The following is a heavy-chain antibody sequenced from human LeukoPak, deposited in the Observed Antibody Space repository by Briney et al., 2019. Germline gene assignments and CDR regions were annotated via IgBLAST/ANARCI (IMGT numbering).Heavy chain of an antibody. CDR2: ISGSGGST. J-gene: IGHJ4*02. CDR1: GFTLSSYA. V-gene: IGHV3-23*01. D-gene: IGHD3-22*01. CDR3: AKDYYDSSGYSDAYDY. Sequence: GGSQRLSCAASGFTLSSYAMSWVRQAPGKGLEWVSAISGSGGSTYYADSVKGRFTISRDNSKNTLYLQMNSLRAEDTAVYYCAKDYYDSSGYSDAYDYWGQGTLVTVSS.